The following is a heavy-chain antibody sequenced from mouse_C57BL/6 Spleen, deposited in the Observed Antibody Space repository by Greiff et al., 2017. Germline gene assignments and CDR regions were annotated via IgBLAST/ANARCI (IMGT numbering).Heavy chain of an antibody. D-gene: IGHD2-4*01. CDR2: IYPGDGDT. V-gene: IGHV1-80*01. CDR3: ARGSNDDDDAMDY. J-gene: IGHJ4*01. Sequence: QVQLQQSGAELVKPGASVKISCKASGYAFSSYWMNWVKQRPGKGLEWIGQIYPGDGDTNYNGKFKGKDTLTADKSSSTAYMQLSSLTSEDSAVYFCARGSNDDDDAMDYWGQGTSVTVSS. CDR1: GYAFSSYW.